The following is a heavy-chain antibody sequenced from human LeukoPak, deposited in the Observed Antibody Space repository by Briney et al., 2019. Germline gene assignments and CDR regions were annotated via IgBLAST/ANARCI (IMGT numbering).Heavy chain of an antibody. J-gene: IGHJ4*02. V-gene: IGHV1-24*01. CDR2: FDPGGGET. CDR3: ATFEGYYYGSGSYYTPGY. Sequence: AAVKVSCTVAGYTLTELSMHLVRQAPGKGLGLMGGFDPGGGETIYAQKFQGRVTMTEDTSTDTAYMELSSLRSEDTAVYYCATFEGYYYGSGSYYTPGYWGQGTLVTVSS. D-gene: IGHD3-10*01. CDR1: GYTLTELS.